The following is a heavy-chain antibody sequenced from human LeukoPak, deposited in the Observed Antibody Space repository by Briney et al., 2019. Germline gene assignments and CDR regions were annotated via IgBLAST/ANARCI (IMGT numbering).Heavy chain of an antibody. Sequence: PGGSLRLSCAASGSTFGSFSLSWVRQAPGKGLEWVSYISSSSSTIYYADSVKGRFTISRDNAKNSLYLQMNSLRAEDMALYYCAKDPRARITMVRGVIGEDRYFDLWGRGTLVTVSS. J-gene: IGHJ2*01. V-gene: IGHV3-48*04. CDR2: ISSSSSTI. D-gene: IGHD3-10*01. CDR1: GSTFGSFS. CDR3: AKDPRARITMVRGVIGEDRYFDL.